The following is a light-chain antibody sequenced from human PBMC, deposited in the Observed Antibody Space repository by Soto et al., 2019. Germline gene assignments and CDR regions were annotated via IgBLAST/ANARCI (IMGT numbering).Light chain of an antibody. CDR3: MQALQTPLT. CDR1: QSLLHSDSYNY. Sequence: DIVMTQSPLSLPVTPGEPASISCRSSQSLLHSDSYNYLDWYLQKPGQSPQLLIYLGSNRASGVPDRFSGSGSGTDFTLKISRVEAEDVGLYYCMQALQTPLTFGQGTRLEIK. J-gene: IGKJ5*01. CDR2: LGS. V-gene: IGKV2-28*01.